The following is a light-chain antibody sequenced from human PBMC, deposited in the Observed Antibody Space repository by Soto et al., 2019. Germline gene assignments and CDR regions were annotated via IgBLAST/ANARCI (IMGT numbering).Light chain of an antibody. Sequence: DVVMTQTPLSLSVADGQPSSISCKSRQSLLHITGETFLFWYLQKPGQSPQXMIYEVSTRVSGVPDRFSGSGSGTDCTLEISRVETDDVGMYYCMQSTQLPPTLGQGTRLEIK. CDR3: MQSTQLPPT. V-gene: IGKV2D-29*02. CDR1: QSLLHITGETF. J-gene: IGKJ5*01. CDR2: EVS.